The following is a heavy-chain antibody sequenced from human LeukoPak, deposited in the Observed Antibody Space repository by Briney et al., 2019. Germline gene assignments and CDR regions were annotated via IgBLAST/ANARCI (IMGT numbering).Heavy chain of an antibody. V-gene: IGHV3-21*01. CDR1: GFTFSSYS. CDR3: AREGVVPVHDAFDI. CDR2: ISSSSYI. J-gene: IGHJ3*02. Sequence: GGSLGLSCAASGFTFSSYSMNWVRQDPGKGLELVSSISSSSYIYYADSVKGRFTISRDNAKNSLYLQMNSLRAEDTAVYYCAREGVVPVHDAFDIWGQGKMVTVSS. D-gene: IGHD2-2*01.